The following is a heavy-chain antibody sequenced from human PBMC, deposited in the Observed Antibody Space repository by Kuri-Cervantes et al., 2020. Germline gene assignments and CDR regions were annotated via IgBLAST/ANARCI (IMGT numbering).Heavy chain of an antibody. CDR2: ISWNSGSI. Sequence: SLKISCAASGFTFDDYAMHWVRQAPGKGLEWVSGISWNSGSIGYADSARGRFTISRGNAKNSLYLQMNSLRAEDTALYYCAKDRSSSSYYYFDYWGQGTLITVSS. D-gene: IGHD6-6*01. J-gene: IGHJ4*02. V-gene: IGHV3-9*01. CDR1: GFTFDDYA. CDR3: AKDRSSSSYYYFDY.